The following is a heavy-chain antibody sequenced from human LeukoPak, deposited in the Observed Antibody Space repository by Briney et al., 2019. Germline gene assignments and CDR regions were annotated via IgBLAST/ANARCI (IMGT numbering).Heavy chain of an antibody. Sequence: GGSLRLSCAASGFTVSDYYMTWIRQAPGKGLDWVSYISFSGSTIHYADSVKGRFIISRDTAKNSLYLQMNSLRAEDTAVYYCARVKGIRDLDYWGQGTLVTVSS. CDR1: GFTVSDYY. CDR3: ARVKGIRDLDY. CDR2: ISFSGSTI. J-gene: IGHJ4*02. V-gene: IGHV3-11*04. D-gene: IGHD5-24*01.